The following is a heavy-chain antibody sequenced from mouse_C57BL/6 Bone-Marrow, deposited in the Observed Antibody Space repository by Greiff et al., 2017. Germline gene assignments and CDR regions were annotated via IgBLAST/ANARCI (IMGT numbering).Heavy chain of an antibody. J-gene: IGHJ1*03. V-gene: IGHV2-9-1*01. CDR1: GFSLTSYA. CDR3: ARKDYGSSYYWYFDV. Sequence: QVQLKQSGPGLVAPSQSLSITCTVSGFSLTSYAISWVRQPPGKGLEWLGVIWTGGGTNYTSALKSRLSISKDNSKSQVFLKMNSLKTDDTARYYCARKDYGSSYYWYFDVWGTGTTVTVSS. D-gene: IGHD1-1*01. CDR2: IWTGGGT.